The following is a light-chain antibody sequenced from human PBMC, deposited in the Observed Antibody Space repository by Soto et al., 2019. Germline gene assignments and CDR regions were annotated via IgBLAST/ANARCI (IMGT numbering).Light chain of an antibody. V-gene: IGKV1-33*01. CDR3: QQYDNLPYT. CDR2: DAS. CDR1: QDISDF. Sequence: DIQMTQSPSSLSASVGDRVTITCQASQDISDFLNWFQQKPGKAPKLLINDASNLETGVPSRFSGSGSGTDFTFTINSLQPEDIATYYCQQYDNLPYTFGQGTKLEIK. J-gene: IGKJ2*01.